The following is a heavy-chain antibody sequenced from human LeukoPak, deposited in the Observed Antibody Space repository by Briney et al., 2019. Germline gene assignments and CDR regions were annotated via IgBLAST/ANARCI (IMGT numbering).Heavy chain of an antibody. D-gene: IGHD4-17*01. CDR1: GGTFSSYA. CDR2: IIPIFGTA. CDR3: ARDVHGDYGSGWFDP. V-gene: IGHV1-69*05. Sequence: ASVKISCKASGGTFSSYAISWVRQAPGQGLEWMGGIIPIFGTANYAQKFQGRVTITKDESTRTVYLELTSLTSDDTAVYYCARDVHGDYGSGWFDPWGQGTLVSVSS. J-gene: IGHJ5*02.